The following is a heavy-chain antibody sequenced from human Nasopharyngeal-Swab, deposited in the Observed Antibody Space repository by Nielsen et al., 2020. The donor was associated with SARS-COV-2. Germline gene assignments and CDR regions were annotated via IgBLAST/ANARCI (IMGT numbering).Heavy chain of an antibody. Sequence: ASVKVSYKVSGYTLTELSMHWVRQAPGKGLEWMGGFDPEDGETIYAQKFQGRVTMTEDTSTDTAYMELSSLRSEDTAVYYCATGPAVADQYYYYYGMDVWGQGTTVTVSS. CDR1: GYTLTELS. CDR2: FDPEDGET. J-gene: IGHJ6*02. D-gene: IGHD6-19*01. V-gene: IGHV1-24*01. CDR3: ATGPAVADQYYYYYGMDV.